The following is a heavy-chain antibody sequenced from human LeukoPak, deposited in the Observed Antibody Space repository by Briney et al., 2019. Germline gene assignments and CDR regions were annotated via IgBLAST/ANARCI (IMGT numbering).Heavy chain of an antibody. J-gene: IGHJ3*02. V-gene: IGHV1-2*02. D-gene: IGHD6-19*01. CDR1: GYTFTGYY. CDR2: INPNSDGT. CDR3: AKVMGSGQWLVEREDFDI. Sequence: ASVKVSCKASGYTFTGYYIHWVRQAPGQGLEWMGWINPNSDGTNYAQKFQGRVTMTRDTSISTAYMELSRLRSDDTAVYYCAKVMGSGQWLVEREDFDIWGQGTMVTVSS.